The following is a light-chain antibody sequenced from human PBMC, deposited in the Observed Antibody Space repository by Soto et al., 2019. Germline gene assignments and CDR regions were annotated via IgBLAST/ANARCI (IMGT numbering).Light chain of an antibody. Sequence: EIVMTQSPGTLSVSPGERATLSCRASQSVSSNVAWYQQKPGQAPRLLIYGASTRATGIPARFSGSGSGTEFTLTISSLQSEDFAVYYCQQYNYWPPLTFGGGTKVGI. CDR3: QQYNYWPPLT. V-gene: IGKV3-15*01. J-gene: IGKJ4*01. CDR2: GAS. CDR1: QSVSSN.